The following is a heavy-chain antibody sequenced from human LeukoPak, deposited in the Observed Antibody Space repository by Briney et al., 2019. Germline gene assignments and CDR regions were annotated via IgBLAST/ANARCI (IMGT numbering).Heavy chain of an antibody. CDR3: AKKLGMAYYYDMDV. CDR1: GYTFTSYW. V-gene: IGHV5-51*01. J-gene: IGHJ6*02. Sequence: GESLQISCKGSGYTFTSYWIGWVRQMPGKGLEWMGIVYPGDSDTRYSPSFQGQVTISADKSISTAYLQWSSLKASDTAIYYCAKKLGMAYYYDMDVWGQGTTVTVSS. CDR2: VYPGDSDT. D-gene: IGHD7-27*01.